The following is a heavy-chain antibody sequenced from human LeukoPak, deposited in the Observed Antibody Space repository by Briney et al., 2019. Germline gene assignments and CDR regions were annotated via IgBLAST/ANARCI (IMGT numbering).Heavy chain of an antibody. J-gene: IGHJ5*02. CDR3: ARDGSPYYYGSGTIT. CDR1: GFTFSGSA. CDR2: IRSKANSYAT. D-gene: IGHD3-10*01. V-gene: IGHV3-73*01. Sequence: GGSLRLSCAASGFTFSGSAMHWVRQASGKGLEWVGRIRSKANSYATAYAASVKGRFTISRDDSKNTAYLQMNSLKTEDTAVYYCARDGSPYYYGSGTITWGQGTLVTVSS.